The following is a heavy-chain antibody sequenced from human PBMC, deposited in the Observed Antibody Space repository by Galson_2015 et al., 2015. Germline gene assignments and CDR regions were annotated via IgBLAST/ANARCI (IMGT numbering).Heavy chain of an antibody. J-gene: IGHJ3*02. CDR3: SSLDELLTGYKLTYAFDI. CDR1: GFAFSGSA. D-gene: IGHD3-9*01. Sequence: SLRLSCAASGFAFSGSAMHWVRQASGKGLEWVGRIRSKANNYATAYDASVKGRFTISRDDPKNTAFLQMNSLKTEDTAVYYCSSLDELLTGYKLTYAFDIWGQGTMVTVSS. CDR2: IRSKANNYAT. V-gene: IGHV3-73*01.